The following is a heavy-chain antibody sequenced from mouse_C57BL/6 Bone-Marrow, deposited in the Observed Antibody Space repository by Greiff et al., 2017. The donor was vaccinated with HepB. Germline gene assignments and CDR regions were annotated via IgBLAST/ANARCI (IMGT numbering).Heavy chain of an antibody. J-gene: IGHJ2*01. CDR1: GYTFTSYT. CDR2: INPSSGYT. Sequence: VQLQQSGAELARPGASVKMSCKASGYTFTSYTMHWVKQRPGQGLEWNGYINPSSGYTKYNQKFKDKATLTADKSSSTAYMQLSSLTSEDSAVYYCARSGITTVVANFDYWGQGTTLTVSS. D-gene: IGHD1-1*01. CDR3: ARSGITTVVANFDY. V-gene: IGHV1-4*01.